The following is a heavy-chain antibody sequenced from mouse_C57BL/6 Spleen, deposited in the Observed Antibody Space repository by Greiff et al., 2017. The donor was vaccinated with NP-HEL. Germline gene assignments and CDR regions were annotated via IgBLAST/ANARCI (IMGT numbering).Heavy chain of an antibody. J-gene: IGHJ3*01. CDR2: ISYDGSN. Sequence: VQLKESGPGLVKPSQSLSLTCSVTGYSIPSGYYWNWIRQFPGNKLEWMGYISYDGSNNYNPSLKNRISITRDTSKNQFFLKLNSVTTEDTATYYCARAYYDYDEAWFAYWGQGTLVTVSA. V-gene: IGHV3-6*01. CDR1: GYSIPSGYY. CDR3: ARAYYDYDEAWFAY. D-gene: IGHD2-4*01.